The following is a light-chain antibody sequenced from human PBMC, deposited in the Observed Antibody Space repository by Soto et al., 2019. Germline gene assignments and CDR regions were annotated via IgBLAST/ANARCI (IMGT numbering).Light chain of an antibody. CDR1: QSAYGSY. CDR2: GAS. V-gene: IGKV3-20*01. J-gene: IGKJ4*01. CDR3: QQYGTLLFT. Sequence: PGDRATLSCRSSQSAYGSYLAWYQQKPGQAPRLLIYGASNRATGIPDRFSGCGSGTDFTLTISGLEPEDFAVYYSQQYGTLLFTIGGGTRVEIK.